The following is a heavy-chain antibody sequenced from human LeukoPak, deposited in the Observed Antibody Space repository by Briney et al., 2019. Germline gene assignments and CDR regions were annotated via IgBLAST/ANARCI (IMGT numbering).Heavy chain of an antibody. CDR2: IYYSGST. V-gene: IGHV4-59*08. J-gene: IGHJ4*02. CDR1: GGSISSYY. CDR3: ARGRLDSAMVMVY. D-gene: IGHD5-18*01. Sequence: SETLSLTCTVSGGSISSYYWSWIRQPPGKGLEWIGYIYYSGSTNYNPSLKSRVTISVDTSKNQFFLKVNSVTAADTAVYHCARGRLDSAMVMVYWGQGTLVTVSS.